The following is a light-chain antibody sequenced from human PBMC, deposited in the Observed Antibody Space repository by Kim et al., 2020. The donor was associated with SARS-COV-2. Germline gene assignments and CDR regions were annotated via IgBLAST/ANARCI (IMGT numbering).Light chain of an antibody. CDR1: SGAVTSGHD. Sequence: GTVTLTCASSSGAVTSGHDPSWFQQKPVQAPRALIYKTTNKHSWTPARFLGSLLGGKAALTLSGVQPEDEAEYYCLLYYGDPQPYVFGTGTKVTVL. V-gene: IGLV7-43*01. CDR2: KTT. CDR3: LLYYGDPQPYV. J-gene: IGLJ1*01.